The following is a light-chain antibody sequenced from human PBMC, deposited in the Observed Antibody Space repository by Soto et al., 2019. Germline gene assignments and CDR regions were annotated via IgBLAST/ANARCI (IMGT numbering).Light chain of an antibody. CDR2: AAS. CDR3: QQSYSTPTT. CDR1: QSISSY. Sequence: DIQMTQSPSSLSASVGDRVTITCRASQSISSYLNWYQQKPGKAPKLLIYAASSLQSGVPSRFSGSGSGPDFTLTISSLQPEDFATYYCQQSYSTPTTFGGGTKVDIK. J-gene: IGKJ4*01. V-gene: IGKV1-39*01.